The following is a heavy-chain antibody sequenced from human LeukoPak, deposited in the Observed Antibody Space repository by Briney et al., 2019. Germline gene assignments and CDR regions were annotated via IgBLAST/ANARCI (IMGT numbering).Heavy chain of an antibody. CDR3: ARELPPDY. Sequence: SQTLSLTCTVSGGSISSGGYYWSWIRQPPGKGLEWIGCIYHSGSTYYNPSLKSRVTISVDRSKNQSSLKLSSVTAADTAVYYCARELPPDYWGQGTLVTVSS. D-gene: IGHD2-15*01. V-gene: IGHV4-30-2*01. CDR1: GGSISSGGYY. J-gene: IGHJ4*02. CDR2: IYHSGST.